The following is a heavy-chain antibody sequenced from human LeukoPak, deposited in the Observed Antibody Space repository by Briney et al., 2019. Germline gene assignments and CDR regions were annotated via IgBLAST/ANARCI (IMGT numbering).Heavy chain of an antibody. Sequence: SETLSLTCAVSGGSISSGGYSWSWIRQPPGKGLEWIVYIYYSGSTYYNPSLKSRVTISVDTSKNQFSLKLSSVTAADTAVYYCARGGYSGYDSGVLWWYWGQGTLVTVSS. CDR2: IYYSGST. D-gene: IGHD5-12*01. CDR3: ARGGYSGYDSGVLWWY. V-gene: IGHV4-30-4*07. CDR1: GGSISSGGYS. J-gene: IGHJ4*02.